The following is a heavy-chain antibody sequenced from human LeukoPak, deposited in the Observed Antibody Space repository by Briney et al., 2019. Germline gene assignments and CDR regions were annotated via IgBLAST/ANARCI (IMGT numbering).Heavy chain of an antibody. V-gene: IGHV4-59*01. CDR1: GGSISSYH. J-gene: IGHJ4*02. CDR3: ARGSGSSWYYPTFDY. Sequence: PSETLSLTCTVSGGSISSYHWSWIRQPPGKGLEWIGYIYYSGSTNYNPSLKSRVTISVDTSKNQFSLKLSSVTAADTAVYYCARGSGSSWYYPTFDYWGQGTLVTVSS. D-gene: IGHD6-13*01. CDR2: IYYSGST.